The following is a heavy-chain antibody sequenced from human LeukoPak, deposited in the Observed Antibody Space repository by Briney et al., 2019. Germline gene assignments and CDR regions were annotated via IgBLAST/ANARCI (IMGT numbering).Heavy chain of an antibody. CDR2: INHSGST. CDR3: AGRYCSSPSCYNFDY. D-gene: IGHD2-2*02. V-gene: IGHV4-34*01. CDR1: GGSFSGYY. J-gene: IGHJ4*02. Sequence: SETLSLTCAVYGGSFSGYYWSWIRQPPGKGLEWIGEINHSGSTNYNPSLKSRVTISVDTSKNQFSLKLSSVTAADTAVYYCAGRYCSSPSCYNFDYWGQGTLVTVSS.